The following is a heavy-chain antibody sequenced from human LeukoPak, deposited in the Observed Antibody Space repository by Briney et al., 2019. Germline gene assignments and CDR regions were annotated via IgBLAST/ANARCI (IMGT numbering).Heavy chain of an antibody. D-gene: IGHD2-15*01. J-gene: IGHJ4*02. CDR1: GYTFTSYG. Sequence: ASVKVSCKASGYTFTSYGISWVRQAPGQGLEWMGWISAYNGNTNYAQKLRGRVTMTTDTSTSTAYMELRSLRSDDTAVYYCARAEDVVVVAASFDYWGQGTLVTVSS. CDR3: ARAEDVVVVAASFDY. V-gene: IGHV1-18*01. CDR2: ISAYNGNT.